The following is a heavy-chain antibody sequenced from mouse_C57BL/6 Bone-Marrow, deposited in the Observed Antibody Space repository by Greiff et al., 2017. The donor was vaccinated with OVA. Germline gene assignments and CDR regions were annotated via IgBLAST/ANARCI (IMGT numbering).Heavy chain of an antibody. D-gene: IGHD2-1*01. CDR3: GRGGGNYFTSWFAY. V-gene: IGHV1-69*01. CDR2: IDPSDSYT. Sequence: QVQLQQPGAELVMPGASVKLSCKASGYTFTSYWMHWVKQRPGQGLEWIGEIDPSDSYTNYNQKFKGKSTLTVDKSSSTAYMQLSSLTSEDSAVFYCGRGGGNYFTSWFAYWGQGTLVTVSA. J-gene: IGHJ3*01. CDR1: GYTFTSYW.